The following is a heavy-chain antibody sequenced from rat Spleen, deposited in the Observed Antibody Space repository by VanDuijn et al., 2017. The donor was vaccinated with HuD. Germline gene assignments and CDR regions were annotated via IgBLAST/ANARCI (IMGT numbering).Heavy chain of an antibody. CDR2: ITYDGSGT. CDR3: VRLGLGGVMDA. J-gene: IGHJ4*01. CDR1: GFTFTDYN. V-gene: IGHV5-7*01. Sequence: EVQLVESGGDLVQPGRSLKLSCAASGFTFTDYNMAWVRQAPKKGLEWVATITYDGSGTYYRDSVKGRFTISRDNAKSTLFLQMDSLRSEDTATYFCVRLGLGGVMDAWGQGTSVTVSS.